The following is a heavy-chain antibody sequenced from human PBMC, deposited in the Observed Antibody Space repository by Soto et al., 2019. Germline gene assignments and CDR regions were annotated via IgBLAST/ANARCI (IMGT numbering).Heavy chain of an antibody. CDR1: GVSFSNYV. V-gene: IGHV3-23*01. CDR3: ARLNRGSYFFRGMDF. J-gene: IGHJ6*02. CDR2: VSGCCGNT. D-gene: IGHD1-26*01. Sequence: WGSLTLSCAPCGVSFSNYVLNWVCKTPGKGLEWVSVVSGCCGNTSYTDSVKSRFTITRDNSKNTLYLQMNNPSTEDTATYYFARLNRGSYFFRGMDFWGQGPMVTVSS.